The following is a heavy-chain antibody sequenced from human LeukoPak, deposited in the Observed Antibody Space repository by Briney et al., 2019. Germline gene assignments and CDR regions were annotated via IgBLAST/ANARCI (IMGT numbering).Heavy chain of an antibody. CDR3: SVMHRYYDGSGYWVQ. CDR2: IITNGGST. V-gene: IGHV3-23*01. J-gene: IGHJ4*02. Sequence: GGSLSLSCEASGFTFSSYAMSWVRPAPGKGLEWVSGIITNGGSTSYADSVKGRLTTSRDNPRNMLYMEMNSLRPEDTAVYYCSVMHRYYDGSGYWVQWGQGTLVTVSS. D-gene: IGHD3-22*01. CDR1: GFTFSSYA.